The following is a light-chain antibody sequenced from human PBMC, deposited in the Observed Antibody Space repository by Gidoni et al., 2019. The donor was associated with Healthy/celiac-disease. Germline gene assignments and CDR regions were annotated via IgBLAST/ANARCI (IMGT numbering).Light chain of an antibody. Sequence: EMVLTQSTGTLSLSPGERATLSCRARQSVSSSYLAWYQQKPGQAPRLLIYGASSRATGIPDRFSGSGSGTDFTLTISRLEPEDFAVYYCQQYGSSPRVTFGQGTRLEIK. V-gene: IGKV3-20*01. CDR1: QSVSSSY. J-gene: IGKJ5*01. CDR3: QQYGSSPRVT. CDR2: GAS.